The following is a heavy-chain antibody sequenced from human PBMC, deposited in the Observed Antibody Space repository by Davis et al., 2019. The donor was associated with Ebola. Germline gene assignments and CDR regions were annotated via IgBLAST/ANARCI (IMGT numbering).Heavy chain of an antibody. CDR1: GFTFSSYG. V-gene: IGHV3-30*02. J-gene: IGHJ6*03. Sequence: PGGSLRLSCAASGFTFSSYGMHWVRQAPGKGLEWVAFIRYDGSNKYYADSVKGRFTISRDNSKNTLYLQMNSLRAEDTAVYYCAKDGIVVVPAALHYYYYMDVWGKGTTVTVSS. CDR3: AKDGIVVVPAALHYYYYMDV. CDR2: IRYDGSNK. D-gene: IGHD2-2*01.